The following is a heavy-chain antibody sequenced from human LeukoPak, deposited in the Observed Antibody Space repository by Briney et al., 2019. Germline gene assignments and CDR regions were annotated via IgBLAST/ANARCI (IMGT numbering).Heavy chain of an antibody. CDR1: GFTFSSYG. V-gene: IGHV3-30*18. Sequence: GRSLRLSCAASGFTFSSYGMHWVRQAPGKGLEWVAVISYDGSNKYYADSVKGRFTISRDNSKNTLYLQMNSLRAEDTAVYYCAKDHKGYCSGGSCYNWIDPWGQGTLVTVSS. CDR3: AKDHKGYCSGGSCYNWIDP. D-gene: IGHD2-15*01. CDR2: ISYDGSNK. J-gene: IGHJ5*02.